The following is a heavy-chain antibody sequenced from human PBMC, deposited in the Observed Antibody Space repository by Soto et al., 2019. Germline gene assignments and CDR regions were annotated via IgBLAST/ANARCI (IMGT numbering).Heavy chain of an antibody. D-gene: IGHD3-22*01. J-gene: IGHJ4*02. CDR2: IYPGDSDT. Sequence: GGSRKVSCKGSGYNFTSYWITWVRQMPGKGLEWMGIIYPGDSDTRYSPSFQGQVTISADKSISTAFLQWSRLKASDTAIFYCARTYYYDSSDYYPFDFWGQGTLVTVSS. CDR3: ARTYYYDSSDYYPFDF. V-gene: IGHV5-51*01. CDR1: GYNFTSYW.